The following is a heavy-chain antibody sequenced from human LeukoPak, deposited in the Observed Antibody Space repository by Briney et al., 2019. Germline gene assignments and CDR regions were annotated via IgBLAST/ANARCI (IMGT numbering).Heavy chain of an antibody. J-gene: IGHJ4*02. CDR3: ARGTLYCSSTSCLKYYFDY. V-gene: IGHV4-61*02. Sequence: SETLSLTCTVSGGSLSSGSYYWSWLRQPAGTGLEWVGRIYTSGSTNYNPSLKSRVTISVDTSKNQFSLKLSSVTAADTAVYYCARGTLYCSSTSCLKYYFDYWGQGTLVTVSS. CDR1: GGSLSSGSYY. D-gene: IGHD2-2*01. CDR2: IYTSGST.